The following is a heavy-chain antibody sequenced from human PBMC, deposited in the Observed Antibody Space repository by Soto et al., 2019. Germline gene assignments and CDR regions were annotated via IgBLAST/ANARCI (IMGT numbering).Heavy chain of an antibody. Sequence: SVKVSCKASGGTFSSYAISWVRQAPGRGLEWMGGIIPIFGTANYAQKFQGRVTITADESTSTAYMELSSLRSEDTAVYYCARDGTFGVVVPSSRGYDPRWFDPCGQGILANVRS. CDR2: IIPIFGTA. CDR3: ARDGTFGVVVPSSRGYDPRWFDP. D-gene: IGHD2-2*01. V-gene: IGHV1-69*13. J-gene: IGHJ5*02. CDR1: GGTFSSYA.